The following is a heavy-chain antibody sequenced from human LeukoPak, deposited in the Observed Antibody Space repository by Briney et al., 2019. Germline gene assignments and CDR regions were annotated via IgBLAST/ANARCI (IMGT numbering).Heavy chain of an antibody. D-gene: IGHD6-19*01. V-gene: IGHV3-23*01. CDR1: GFTFSNYA. CDR3: PRQSYASGWNPFDY. CDR2: ISGGGITT. Sequence: GGSLRLSCAASGFTFSNYAMSWVRQAPGKGLEWDSTISGGGITTHYADSAKGRFTISRDNSKNTLYLQMSSLRAEDTAVYYCPRQSYASGWNPFDYWGQGILVTVSS. J-gene: IGHJ4*02.